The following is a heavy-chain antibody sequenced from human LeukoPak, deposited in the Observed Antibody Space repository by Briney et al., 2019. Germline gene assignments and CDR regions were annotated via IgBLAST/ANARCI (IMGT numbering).Heavy chain of an antibody. CDR3: ARDYCSSTSCLFDY. Sequence: ASVKVSCKASGYTFTGYHMHWVRQAPGQGLEWMGRINPNSGGTNYAQKFQGRVTMTRDTSISTAYVELSRLRSDDTAVYYCARDYCSSTSCLFDYWGQGTLVTVSS. CDR2: INPNSGGT. CDR1: GYTFTGYH. V-gene: IGHV1-2*06. D-gene: IGHD2-2*01. J-gene: IGHJ4*02.